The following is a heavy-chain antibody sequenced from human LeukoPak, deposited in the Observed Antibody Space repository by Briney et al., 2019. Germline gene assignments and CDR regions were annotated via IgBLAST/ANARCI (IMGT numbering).Heavy chain of an antibody. Sequence: GDSLKISCKASGYSFTSYWIGWVRQMPGKGLEWMGIIYPGDSDTRYSPSFQGQVTISADKSIGSAYLQWSSLKASDTAMYYCARHGPDFWSGYVDYWGQGTLVTVSS. CDR2: IYPGDSDT. CDR3: ARHGPDFWSGYVDY. D-gene: IGHD3-3*01. J-gene: IGHJ4*02. V-gene: IGHV5-51*01. CDR1: GYSFTSYW.